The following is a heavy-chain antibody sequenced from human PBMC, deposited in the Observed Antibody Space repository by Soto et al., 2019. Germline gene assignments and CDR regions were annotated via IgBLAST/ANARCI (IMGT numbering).Heavy chain of an antibody. CDR2: ISSSSSYT. V-gene: IGHV3-11*06. J-gene: IGHJ6*02. Sequence: GGSLRLACAASGFTFSDYYMSWIRQAPGKGLERVSYISSSSSYTNYADSVKGRFTISRDNAKNSLYLQMNSLRAEDTAVYYCAREYAVTTHYYYGMDVWGQGTTVTVSS. CDR1: GFTFSDYY. D-gene: IGHD4-17*01. CDR3: AREYAVTTHYYYGMDV.